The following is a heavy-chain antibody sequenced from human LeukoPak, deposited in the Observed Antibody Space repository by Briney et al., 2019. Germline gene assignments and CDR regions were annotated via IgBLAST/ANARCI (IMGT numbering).Heavy chain of an antibody. V-gene: IGHV4-39*01. J-gene: IGHJ6*03. D-gene: IGHD3-10*01. CDR1: SDSISSSSYY. Sequence: PSETLSLTCTVSSDSISSSSYYWGWIRQPPGKGLEWIGSIYYSGSTYYNPSLKSRVTISIDTSKNQFSLKLTSVTAADTAVYFCARQLYVSGSYYAPMDVWGKGTTVMISS. CDR3: ARQLYVSGSYYAPMDV. CDR2: IYYSGST.